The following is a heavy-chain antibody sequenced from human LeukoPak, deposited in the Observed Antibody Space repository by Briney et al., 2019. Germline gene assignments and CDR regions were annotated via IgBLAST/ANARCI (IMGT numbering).Heavy chain of an antibody. J-gene: IGHJ4*02. CDR3: ARGPGNTAMAYFDY. V-gene: IGHV1-46*01. CDR1: GYTFTSYY. D-gene: IGHD5-18*01. CDR2: INTSGGST. Sequence: ASVKVSCKASGYTFTSYYMHWVRQAHGQGLEWMGIINTSGGSTSYAQKFQGRVPMTRDMSTSTVYMELSSLRSEDTAVYYCARGPGNTAMAYFDYWGQGTLVTVSS.